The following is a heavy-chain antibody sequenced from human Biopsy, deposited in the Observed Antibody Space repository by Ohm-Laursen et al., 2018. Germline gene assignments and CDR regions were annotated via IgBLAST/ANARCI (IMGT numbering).Heavy chain of an antibody. CDR3: ARRRGADFDY. J-gene: IGHJ4*02. CDR2: IIPFSGTI. Sequence: ASVKVSCKASGGSFNSLDLSWVRQAPGQGLEWPGGIIPFSGTINYAQAFRGRVAITADESTSIVYLDLSSLRSEDTATYYCARRRGADFDYWGQGTLVTVSS. V-gene: IGHV1-69*13. CDR1: GGSFNSLD. D-gene: IGHD3-16*01.